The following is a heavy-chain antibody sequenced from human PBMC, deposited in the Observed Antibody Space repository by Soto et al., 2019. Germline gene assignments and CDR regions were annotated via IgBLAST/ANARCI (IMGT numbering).Heavy chain of an antibody. V-gene: IGHV4-38-2*02. Sequence: SETLSLTCSVSGFAISRGYYWSWVRQPPGKGLEWIGSIYPSVSSYHNPSLESRLTLSIDTSKNQFTLKLASVTAADTALYYCAREKVGTTFFDNWGQGTQVTVSS. CDR3: AREKVGTTFFDN. CDR2: IYPSVSS. D-gene: IGHD1-1*01. CDR1: GFAISRGYY. J-gene: IGHJ4*02.